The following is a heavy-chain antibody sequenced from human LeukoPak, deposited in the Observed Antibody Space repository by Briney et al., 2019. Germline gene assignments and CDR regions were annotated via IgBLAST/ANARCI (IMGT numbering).Heavy chain of an antibody. J-gene: IGHJ4*02. Sequence: GGSLRLSCAASGFTVSSNYMSWVRQAPGKGLEWVSVIYSCGSTYYADSVKGRFTISRDNSKNTLYLQMNSLRAEDTALYYCAKDEGSGYCSGGSCYLSFDYWGQGTLVTVSS. CDR2: IYSCGST. CDR3: AKDEGSGYCSGGSCYLSFDY. D-gene: IGHD2-15*01. V-gene: IGHV3-66*01. CDR1: GFTVSSNY.